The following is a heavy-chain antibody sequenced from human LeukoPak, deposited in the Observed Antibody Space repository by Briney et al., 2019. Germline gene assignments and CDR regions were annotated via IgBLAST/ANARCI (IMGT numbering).Heavy chain of an antibody. V-gene: IGHV3-53*01. D-gene: IGHD5-12*01. CDR1: GLTVSSKD. CDR2: IYSGGRT. Sequence: GGSLRLSCAASGLTVSSKDMSWVRQAPGKGLEWVSVIYSGGRTYYADSVKGRFTISRDNSKNTLYLQMISLRAEDTAVYYCATLARYAFDIWGQGSMVTVSS. CDR3: ATLARYAFDI. J-gene: IGHJ3*02.